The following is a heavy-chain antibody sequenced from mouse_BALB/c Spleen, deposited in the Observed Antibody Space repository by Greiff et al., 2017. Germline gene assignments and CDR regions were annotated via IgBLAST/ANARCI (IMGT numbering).Heavy chain of an antibody. D-gene: IGHD2-4*01. Sequence: EVHLVESGGGLVQPGGSRKLSCAASGFTFSSFGMHWVRQAPEKGLEWVAYISSGSSTIYYADTVKGRFTISRDNPKNTLFLQMTSLRSEDTAMYYCARWSYDYGGAYWGQGTLVTVSA. CDR1: GFTFSSFG. CDR2: ISSGSSTI. V-gene: IGHV5-17*02. CDR3: ARWSYDYGGAY. J-gene: IGHJ3*01.